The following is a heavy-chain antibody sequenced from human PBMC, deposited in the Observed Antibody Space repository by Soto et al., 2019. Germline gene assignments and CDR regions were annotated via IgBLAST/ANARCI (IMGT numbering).Heavy chain of an antibody. J-gene: IGHJ6*02. CDR2: INPNSGGT. CDR1: GYTFTGYY. CDR3: ARVREQQKGSYGMDV. Sequence: ASVKVSCKASGYTFTGYYMHWVRQAPGQGLEWMGWINPNSGGTNYAQKFQGWVTMTRDTSISTAYMELSRLRSDDTAVYYCARVREQQKGSYGMDVWGQGTTVTVSS. V-gene: IGHV1-2*04. D-gene: IGHD6-13*01.